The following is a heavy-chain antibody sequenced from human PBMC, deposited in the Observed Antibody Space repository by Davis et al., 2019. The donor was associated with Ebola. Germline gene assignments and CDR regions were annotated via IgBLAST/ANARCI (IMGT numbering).Heavy chain of an antibody. J-gene: IGHJ5*02. CDR2: LFYRGSP. Sequence: SETLSLTCSVSGVSFRPTSYPWVCFRQSPGKGLEWIACLFYRGSPFYNPVLKSRLTSSVDTSKNNFSLNLTSVTAADTGVYYCGRGTTKWWFDPWGQGTLVTVST. CDR1: GVSFRPTSYP. V-gene: IGHV4-39*02. D-gene: IGHD4-17*01. CDR3: GRGTTKWWFDP.